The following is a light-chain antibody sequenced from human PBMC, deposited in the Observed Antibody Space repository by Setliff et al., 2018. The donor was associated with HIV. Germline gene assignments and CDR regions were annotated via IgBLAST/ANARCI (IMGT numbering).Light chain of an antibody. J-gene: IGLJ1*01. CDR1: SSDVGNYKL. CDR2: EVS. Sequence: QSALAQPASVSGSPGQSITISCTGTSSDVGNYKLVSCYQQHPGKAPKLMIYEVSKRPSGVSNRFSGSKSGNTASLTISGLQAEDDADYFCCSYAGSSTVFGTGTKVTVL. CDR3: CSYAGSSTV. V-gene: IGLV2-23*02.